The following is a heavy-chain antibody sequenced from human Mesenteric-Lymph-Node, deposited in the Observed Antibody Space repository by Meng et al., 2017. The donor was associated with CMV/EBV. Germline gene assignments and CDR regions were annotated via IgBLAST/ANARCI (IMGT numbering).Heavy chain of an antibody. D-gene: IGHD4-11*01. Sequence: GGSLRLSCAASGFTFSSYGMHWVRQAPGKGLEWVAFIRYDGSNKYYADSVKGRFTISRDNAKNSLYLQMNSLRPEDTALYYCAKEPRTTLFGYYGMDVWGQGTTVTVSS. CDR3: AKEPRTTLFGYYGMDV. J-gene: IGHJ6*02. CDR1: GFTFSSYG. CDR2: IRYDGSNK. V-gene: IGHV3-30*02.